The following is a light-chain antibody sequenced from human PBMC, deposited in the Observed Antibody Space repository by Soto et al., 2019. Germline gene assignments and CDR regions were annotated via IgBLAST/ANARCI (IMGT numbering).Light chain of an antibody. V-gene: IGLV2-23*02. Sequence: QSVLTQPASVSGSPGQSITISCTGTSSDVGRYNFVSWYQQHPGKVPKLMIYEVTKRPSGVSNRFSGSKSGNTASLTISRLQAEDEADYYCCSDTGNDAYVFGPGTKVTVL. J-gene: IGLJ1*01. CDR3: CSDTGNDAYV. CDR1: SSDVGRYNF. CDR2: EVT.